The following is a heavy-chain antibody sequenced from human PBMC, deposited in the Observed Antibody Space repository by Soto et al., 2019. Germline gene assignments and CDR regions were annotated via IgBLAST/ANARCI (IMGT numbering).Heavy chain of an antibody. CDR2: INWNGVNK. CDR1: GFMFEDYA. D-gene: IGHD3-16*01. Sequence: EVQLVESGGGLEQPGGSLRLSCGTSGFMFEDYAMHWVRQAPGKGLEWVSGINWNGVNKGYADSVLGRFTISRDNAKKSLFLEMNYLRPEDTALYFCAQDADRWGELWGYFQTWGQCTPVTVSS. V-gene: IGHV3-9*01. J-gene: IGHJ1*01. CDR3: AQDADRWGELWGYFQT.